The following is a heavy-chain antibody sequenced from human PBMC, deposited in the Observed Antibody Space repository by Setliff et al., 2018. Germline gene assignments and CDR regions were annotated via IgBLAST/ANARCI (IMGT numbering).Heavy chain of an antibody. J-gene: IGHJ4*02. CDR3: ARDNTMVGATDY. V-gene: IGHV4-34*01. Sequence: SETLSLTCSVYGESFSNNYWSWIRQTPGKGLEWIGESNHGGSTSYHPSLKSRVTISLDTSKNQFSLKLRSVTAADTAVYFCARDNTMVGATDYWGLGTLVTVSS. CDR1: GESFSNNY. D-gene: IGHD1-26*01. CDR2: SNHGGST.